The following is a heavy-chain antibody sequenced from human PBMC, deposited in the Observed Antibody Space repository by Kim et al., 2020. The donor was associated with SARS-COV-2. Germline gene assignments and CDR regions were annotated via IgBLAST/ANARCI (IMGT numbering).Heavy chain of an antibody. CDR1: GGSFSGYY. CDR3: SAGSGYDSI. Sequence: SETLSLTCAVYGGSFSGYYWSWIRQPPGKGLEWIGEINHRGSTNYNPSLKSRVTISVNTSKNQFSLKLSSVPAADTAVYYCSAGSGYDSIWGQGTLVTVSS. CDR2: INHRGST. V-gene: IGHV4-34*01. D-gene: IGHD5-12*01. J-gene: IGHJ4*02.